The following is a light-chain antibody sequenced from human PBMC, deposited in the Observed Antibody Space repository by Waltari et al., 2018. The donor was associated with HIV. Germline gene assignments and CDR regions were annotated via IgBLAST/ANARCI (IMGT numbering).Light chain of an antibody. CDR2: RND. CDR1: NSHAGSKY. J-gene: IGLJ1*01. V-gene: IGLV1-47*01. CDR3: VAWDDSLSGCA. Sequence: QSVLTQPPSASGTLAQTVTISCPGTNSHAGSKYVYWYQQVPGTAPKQLIYRNDQRRSGVPDRFSASKSGASASLSISGLRSEDEADYYCVAWDDSLSGCAFGTGTKVTVL.